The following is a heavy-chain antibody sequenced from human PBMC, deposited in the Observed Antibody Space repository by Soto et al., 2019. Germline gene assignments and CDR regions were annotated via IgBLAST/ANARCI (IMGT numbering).Heavy chain of an antibody. CDR3: AREKYTTGYYYFDY. D-gene: IGHD3-9*01. Sequence: QVHLVESGGGVVQPGRSLRLSCAPSGFTFSTYAMHLVRQTAGKGLEWVAGIWLDGSNKYYADSVKGRFSISRDNSKSTLYLQMNSVRAEETDIYYCAREKYTTGYYYFDYWGHGTPVTVSS. CDR1: GFTFSTYA. V-gene: IGHV3-33*01. J-gene: IGHJ4*01. CDR2: IWLDGSNK.